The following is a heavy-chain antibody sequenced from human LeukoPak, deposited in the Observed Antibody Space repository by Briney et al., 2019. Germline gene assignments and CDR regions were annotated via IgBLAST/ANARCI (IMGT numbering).Heavy chain of an antibody. V-gene: IGHV4-61*02. CDR3: ARRSGYGDHYYFDY. CDR2: ISSSGST. Sequence: PSETLSLTCTVSGDSISSGDYYWSWIRQPAGKGLEWIGRISSSGSTNYNPSLKSRVTISVDTSKNQFSLKLSSVTAADTAVYYCARRSGYGDHYYFDYWGQGTLVTVSS. D-gene: IGHD2-21*02. CDR1: GDSISSGDYY. J-gene: IGHJ4*02.